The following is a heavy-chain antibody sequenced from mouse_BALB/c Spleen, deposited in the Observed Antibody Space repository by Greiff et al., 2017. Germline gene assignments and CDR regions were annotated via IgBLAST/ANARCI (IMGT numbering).Heavy chain of an antibody. J-gene: IGHJ2*01. CDR2: ISSGGGST. CDR1: GFAFSSYD. Sequence: EVQLVESGGGLVKPGGSLKLSCAASGFAFSSYDMSWVRQTPEKRLEWVAYISSGGGSTYYPDTVKGRFTISRDNAKNTLYLQMSSLKSEDTAMYYCARHHYFDYWGQGTTLTVSS. CDR3: ARHHYFDY. V-gene: IGHV5-12-1*01.